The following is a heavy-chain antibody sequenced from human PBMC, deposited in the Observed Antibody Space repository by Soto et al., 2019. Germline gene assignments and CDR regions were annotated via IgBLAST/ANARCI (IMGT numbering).Heavy chain of an antibody. D-gene: IGHD6-13*01. Sequence: PGGSLRLSCAASGFTFSSYDMHWVRQATGKGLEWASAIGTAGDTYYPGSVKGRFTISRENAKNSLYLQMNSLRAGDTAVYYCARGVAAAGTGDPYYYYYGMDVWGQGTTVTV. CDR1: GFTFSSYD. CDR3: ARGVAAAGTGDPYYYYYGMDV. J-gene: IGHJ6*02. CDR2: IGTAGDT. V-gene: IGHV3-13*01.